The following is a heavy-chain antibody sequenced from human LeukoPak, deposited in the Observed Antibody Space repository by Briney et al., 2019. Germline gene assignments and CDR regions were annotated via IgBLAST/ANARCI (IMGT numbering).Heavy chain of an antibody. CDR2: ISDYNGNT. Sequence: VASVNVSCKASGYTFSSYGISWVRQAPGQGLEWMGWISDYNGNTNYAQKLQGRVTMTTDTSTSTAYMELRSLRSDDTAVYYCARDRDYGDFDYWGQGTLVTVSS. CDR3: ARDRDYGDFDY. J-gene: IGHJ4*02. CDR1: GYTFSSYG. V-gene: IGHV1-18*04. D-gene: IGHD4-17*01.